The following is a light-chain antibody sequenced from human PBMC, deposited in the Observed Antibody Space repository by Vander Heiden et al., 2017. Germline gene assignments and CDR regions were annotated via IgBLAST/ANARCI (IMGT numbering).Light chain of an antibody. Sequence: DIQMTQSPSSLSASVGDRVTITCRASQSISSYLNWYQQKPGKAPKLLIYAASSLQSGVPSRFSGSGSVTDFTLTISRLQPEDFATYYCQQSDSTLYTFGQGTKLXIK. CDR1: QSISSY. J-gene: IGKJ2*01. V-gene: IGKV1-39*01. CDR2: AAS. CDR3: QQSDSTLYT.